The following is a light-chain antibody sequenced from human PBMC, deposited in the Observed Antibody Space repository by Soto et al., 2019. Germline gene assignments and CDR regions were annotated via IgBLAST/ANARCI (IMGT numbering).Light chain of an antibody. CDR1: NIGSKS. CDR2: YDS. V-gene: IGLV3-21*04. CDR3: QVWDSSSDHRGV. Sequence: SSELTQPPSVSVAPGKTARITCGGNNIGSKSVHWYQQKPGQAPVLVIYYDSDRPSGIPERFSGSNSGNTATQTISRVEAGDEADYYCQVWDSSSDHRGVFGTGTKVTVL. J-gene: IGLJ1*01.